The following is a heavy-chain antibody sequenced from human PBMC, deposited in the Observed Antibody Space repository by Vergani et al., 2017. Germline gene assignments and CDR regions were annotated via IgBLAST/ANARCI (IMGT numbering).Heavy chain of an antibody. V-gene: IGHV4-39*01. J-gene: IGHJ4*02. CDR3: ARHVTQDYYNDSDCFDY. CDR1: GGSFFNSRYY. D-gene: IGHD3-22*01. CDR2: MDYNGRA. Sequence: QLQLQESGPGLVKPSGTLSLTCSVTGGSFFNSRYYWGWIRQPPGKGLEWIGSMDYNGRAYYTPSLRRRGAITIDTSKMQSSLKLYSLTAADTAIYYCARHVTQDYYNDSDCFDYWGLGTLVTVSS.